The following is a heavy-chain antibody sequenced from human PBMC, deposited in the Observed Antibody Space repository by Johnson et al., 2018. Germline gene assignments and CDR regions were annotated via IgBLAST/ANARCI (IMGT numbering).Heavy chain of an antibody. V-gene: IGHV4-59*01. J-gene: IGHJ2*01. CDR2: NQYSGST. CDR3: ARGGNRSSYWYFDL. CDR1: GGSMNNYF. Sequence: QVQLQESGPGLVKPSETLSLTCTVSGGSMNNYFWTWIRQPPGKGLEWMGYNQYSGSTKYNHSLKSRVTISVDTSKNQFSLKLSSVTPADTAVYYCARGGNRSSYWYFDLWGRGTLVPVSS. D-gene: IGHD4-23*01.